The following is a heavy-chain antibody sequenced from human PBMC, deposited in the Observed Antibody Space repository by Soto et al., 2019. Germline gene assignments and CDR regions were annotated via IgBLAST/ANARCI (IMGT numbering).Heavy chain of an antibody. Sequence: EVQLVESGGGLVQPGGALRLSCVVSGFTFSSYWMHWVRQAPGKGLVWVSRINSDGSSTSYADSVKGRFTISRDNAKNTLYLQMNSLRAEETAVYYCGRDRAIAYSGFDPWGQGTLVTVSS. J-gene: IGHJ5*02. D-gene: IGHD2-2*02. CDR1: GFTFSSYW. V-gene: IGHV3-74*01. CDR3: GRDRAIAYSGFDP. CDR2: INSDGSST.